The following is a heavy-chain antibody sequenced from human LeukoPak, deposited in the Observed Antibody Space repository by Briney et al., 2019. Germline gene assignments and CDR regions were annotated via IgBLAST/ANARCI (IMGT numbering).Heavy chain of an antibody. D-gene: IGHD6-6*01. CDR2: IYTSGST. J-gene: IGHJ4*02. Sequence: SETLSLTCTVSGGSSSSGSYYWSWIRQPAGKGLEWVGRIYTSGSTNYNPSLKSRVTISVDTSKNQFSLKLTSVTAADTAVYYCASGTIAARQCDYWGQGTLVTVSS. V-gene: IGHV4-61*02. CDR3: ASGTIAARQCDY. CDR1: GGSSSSGSYY.